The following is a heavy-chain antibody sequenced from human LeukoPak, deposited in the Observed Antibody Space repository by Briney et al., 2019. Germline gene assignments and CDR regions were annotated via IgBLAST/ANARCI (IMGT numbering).Heavy chain of an antibody. D-gene: IGHD3-22*01. CDR3: ARRYYYDSSGYYYFDY. CDR1: GGSFSGYY. CDR2: INHSGST. Sequence: PSETLSLTCAVYGGSFSGYYWRWLRQPPGKGLEWIGEINHSGSTNYNPSLKSRVTISVDTSKNQFSLTLSSVTAADTAVYYCARRYYYDSSGYYYFDYWGQGTLVTVSS. V-gene: IGHV4-34*01. J-gene: IGHJ4*02.